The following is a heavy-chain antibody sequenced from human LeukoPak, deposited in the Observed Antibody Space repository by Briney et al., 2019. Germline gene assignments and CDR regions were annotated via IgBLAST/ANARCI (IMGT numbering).Heavy chain of an antibody. CDR1: GGSISSSSYY. J-gene: IGHJ3*02. Sequence: PSETLSLTCTVSGGSISSSSYYWGWIRQPPGKGLEWIGSIYHSGSTYYNPFLKSRVTISVDTSKNQFSLKLSSVTAADTAVYYCARVPTHGAFDIWGQGTMVTVSS. V-gene: IGHV4-39*07. CDR2: IYHSGST. CDR3: ARVPTHGAFDI.